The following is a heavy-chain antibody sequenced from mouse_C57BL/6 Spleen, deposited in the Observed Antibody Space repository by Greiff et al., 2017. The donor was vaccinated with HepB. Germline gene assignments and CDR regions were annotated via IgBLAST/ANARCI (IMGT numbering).Heavy chain of an antibody. J-gene: IGHJ4*01. D-gene: IGHD1-1*01. CDR3: ARGGTVGGAMDY. V-gene: IGHV1-80*01. CDR2: IYPGDGDT. Sequence: VQLKESGAELVKPGASVKISCRASGYAFSSYWMNWVKQRPGKGLEWIGQIYPGDGDTNYNGKFKGKATLTADKSSSTAYMQLSSLTSEDSAVYFGARGGTVGGAMDYWGQGTSVTVSS. CDR1: GYAFSSYW.